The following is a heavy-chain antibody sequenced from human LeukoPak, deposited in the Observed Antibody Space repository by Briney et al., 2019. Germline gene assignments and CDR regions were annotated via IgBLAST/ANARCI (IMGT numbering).Heavy chain of an antibody. CDR2: ISYDGSNK. CDR1: GFTFSSYA. CDR3: AKDGRFGRIVVVVAAKHYYYYGMDV. J-gene: IGHJ6*02. V-gene: IGHV3-30-3*01. D-gene: IGHD2-15*01. Sequence: GGSLRLSCAASGFTFSSYAMHWVRQAPGKGLEWVAVISYDGSNKYYADSVKGRFTISRDNSKNTLYLQMNSLRAEDTAVYYCAKDGRFGRIVVVVAAKHYYYYGMDVWGQGTTVTVSS.